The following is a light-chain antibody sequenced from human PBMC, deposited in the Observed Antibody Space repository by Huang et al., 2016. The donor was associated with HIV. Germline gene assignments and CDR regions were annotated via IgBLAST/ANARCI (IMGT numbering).Light chain of an antibody. CDR1: QSISSY. CDR3: QQRTNWPPLT. Sequence: VLTQSPATLFLSPGNRATLSCRASQSISSYFAWYKQKPGQAPRLLICDASKRATGVPARFSGSGCGKYFSLTISSLEPEDFAVYYCQQRTNWPPLTFGGGTKVEIK. CDR2: DAS. J-gene: IGKJ4*01. V-gene: IGKV3-11*01.